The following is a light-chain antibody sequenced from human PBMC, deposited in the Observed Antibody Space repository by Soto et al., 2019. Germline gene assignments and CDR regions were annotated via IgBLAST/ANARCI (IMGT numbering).Light chain of an antibody. CDR2: DVT. V-gene: IGLV2-14*01. Sequence: QSVLTQPASVSGSPGQSVTISCTGTSSDIGFYNYVSWYQQHTGKAPILVISDVTIRPSGVSDRFSVSKSGNSASLTISGLQPEDEADYYCTSHTRSDTYVFGPVTKLTVL. J-gene: IGLJ1*01. CDR3: TSHTRSDTYV. CDR1: SSDIGFYNY.